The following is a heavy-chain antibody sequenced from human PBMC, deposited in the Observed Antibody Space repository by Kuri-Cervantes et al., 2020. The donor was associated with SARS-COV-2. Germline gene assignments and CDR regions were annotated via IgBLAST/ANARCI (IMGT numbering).Heavy chain of an antibody. J-gene: IGHJ6*02. CDR1: GFTFSGYG. CDR3: ARPSNFHHDSGAYV. D-gene: IGHD3-22*01. CDR2: IWYDGSNK. Sequence: LSLTCAASGFTFSGYGMHWVRQAPGKGLEWVAFIWYDGSNKYYADSVKGRFTISRDNFKNTVYLQMNSLRAEDTAVYYCARPSNFHHDSGAYVWGQGTTVTVSS. V-gene: IGHV3-33*01.